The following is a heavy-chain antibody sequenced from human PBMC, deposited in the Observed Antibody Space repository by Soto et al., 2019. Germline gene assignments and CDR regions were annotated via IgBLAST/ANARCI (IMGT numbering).Heavy chain of an antibody. CDR2: ISGSGGST. D-gene: IGHD3-3*01. CDR1: GFTFSSYA. Sequence: PGGSLRLSCAASGFTFSSYAMSWVRQAPGKGLEWVSAISGSGGSTYYADSVKGRFTISRDNSKNTLYLQMNSLRAEDTAVYYCAKSPDNLETAYYYYYGMDVWGQGTTVTVSS. CDR3: AKSPDNLETAYYYYYGMDV. J-gene: IGHJ6*02. V-gene: IGHV3-23*01.